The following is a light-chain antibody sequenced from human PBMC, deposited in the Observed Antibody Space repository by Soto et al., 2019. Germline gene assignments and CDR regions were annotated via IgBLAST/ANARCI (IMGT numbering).Light chain of an antibody. V-gene: IGKV1-5*01. Sequence: DIQMTQSPSTLSASVGDRVTITCRASQSISSWLAWYQQKPGKAPKLLIYDASRLESGVPSRFSGSESGTEFTLTISSLQPDDFATYYCQQYNSYSPLTFGGGTKVDIK. CDR3: QQYNSYSPLT. CDR2: DAS. J-gene: IGKJ4*01. CDR1: QSISSW.